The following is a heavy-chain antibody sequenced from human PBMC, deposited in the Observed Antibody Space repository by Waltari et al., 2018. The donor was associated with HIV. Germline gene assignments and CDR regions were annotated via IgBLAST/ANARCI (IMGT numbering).Heavy chain of an antibody. CDR2: IYQTGSP. D-gene: IGHD3-3*01. Sequence: QVQLQQWGAGLLKPSETLSLTCAVHGGSFSGYYWGWIRQPPGKGLEWIGDIYQTGSPDYNSSLKSRVAFSVDTSKNQFSLRLTSVTAADTAVYYCARGARSGSNYFDYWGQGTVVTVSS. CDR1: GGSFSGYY. V-gene: IGHV4-34*01. CDR3: ARGARSGSNYFDY. J-gene: IGHJ4*02.